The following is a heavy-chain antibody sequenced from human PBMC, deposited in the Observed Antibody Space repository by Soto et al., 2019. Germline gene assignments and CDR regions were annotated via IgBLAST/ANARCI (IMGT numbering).Heavy chain of an antibody. V-gene: IGHV1-8*01. J-gene: IGHJ6*02. CDR1: GYTFTNYD. CDR2: MNPDSENT. CDR3: TRAQFEFGSYFGLDV. Sequence: QVHLVQSGAEVKQPGASVRVSCKASGYTFTNYDITWVRQATGQGLEWMGWMNPDSENTGSPQKFQGRVTMTVNTSITTAYMELTSLRSEDTAVYYCTRAQFEFGSYFGLDVWGQGNTVTVSS. D-gene: IGHD3-10*01.